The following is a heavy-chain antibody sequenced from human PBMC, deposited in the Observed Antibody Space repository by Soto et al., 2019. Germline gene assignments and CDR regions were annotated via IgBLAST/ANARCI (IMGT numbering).Heavy chain of an antibody. D-gene: IGHD1-26*01. V-gene: IGHV4-61*01. CDR2: IYYSGST. J-gene: IGHJ3*02. CDR1: GGSVSSGSYY. Sequence: QVQLQESGPGLVKPSETLSLTCTVSGGSVSSGSYYWSWIRQPPGKGLEWIGYIYYSGSTNYNPSLKSRVTISVDTSKNQFSLKLSSVTAADTAVYYCARDKSGSYLRYAHACDIWGQGTMVTVSS. CDR3: ARDKSGSYLRYAHACDI.